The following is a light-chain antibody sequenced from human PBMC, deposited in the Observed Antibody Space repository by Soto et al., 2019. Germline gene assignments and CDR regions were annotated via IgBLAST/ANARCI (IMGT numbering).Light chain of an antibody. V-gene: IGLV1-47*01. CDR1: SSNIGSNY. J-gene: IGLJ2*01. Sequence: QCVLTQPPSASGTPLQRVTISCSGSSSNIGSNYVYWYQQLPGTAPKLLIYRNNQRPSGVPDRFSGSKSGTSASLAISGLRSEDEADYYCAAWDDSLSGVVFGGGTKVTVL. CDR2: RNN. CDR3: AAWDDSLSGVV.